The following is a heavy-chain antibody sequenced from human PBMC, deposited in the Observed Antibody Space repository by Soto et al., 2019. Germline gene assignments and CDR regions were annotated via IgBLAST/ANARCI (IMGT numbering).Heavy chain of an antibody. J-gene: IGHJ4*02. D-gene: IGHD7-27*01. Sequence: QVQLVQSGAEVKKPGSSVKVSCKASGGTFSSYAISWVRQAPGQGLEWMGGIIPIFVTANYAQKLQGSFTITADESTRTAYMERRSLRFEDTAVDYCSRLTGGQIDYWGQGTLVTVSS. CDR2: IIPIFVTA. CDR1: GGTFSSYA. CDR3: SRLTGGQIDY. V-gene: IGHV1-69*01.